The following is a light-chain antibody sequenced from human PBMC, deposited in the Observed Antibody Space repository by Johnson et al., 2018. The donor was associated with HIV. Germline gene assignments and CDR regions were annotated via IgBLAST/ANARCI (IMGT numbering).Light chain of an antibody. CDR1: SSNIGNNY. CDR2: DNN. J-gene: IGLJ1*01. V-gene: IGLV1-51*01. Sequence: QSVLTQPPSVSAAPGQKVTISCSGSSSNIGNNYVSWYQKVPGAAPKLLIYDNNRRPSGIPDRFSGSKSGPSATLATTRLQTGGEADYYCGVWDASLTPRYVFGTGTTIAVL. CDR3: GVWDASLTPRYV.